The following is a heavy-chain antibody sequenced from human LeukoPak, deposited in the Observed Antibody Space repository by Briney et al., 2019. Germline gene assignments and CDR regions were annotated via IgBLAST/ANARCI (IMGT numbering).Heavy chain of an antibody. J-gene: IGHJ1*01. Sequence: PSETLSLTCTVSGGSISSYYWSWIRQPPGKGLEWIGYIYYSGSTNYNPSLKSRVTISVDTSKNQFSLKLSSVTPPNTAVYYCARHGYSSGWGNEYFQHWGQGTLVTVSS. CDR1: GGSISSYY. D-gene: IGHD6-19*01. CDR2: IYYSGST. CDR3: ARHGYSSGWGNEYFQH. V-gene: IGHV4-59*08.